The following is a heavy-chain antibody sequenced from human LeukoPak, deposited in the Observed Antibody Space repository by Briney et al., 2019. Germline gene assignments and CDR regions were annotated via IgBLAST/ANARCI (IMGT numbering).Heavy chain of an antibody. D-gene: IGHD6-19*01. J-gene: IGHJ5*02. CDR3: AKRGAGSGGLHH. CDR2: FFSDTGKT. CDR1: GFSFSIYA. V-gene: IGHV3-23*01. Sequence: GGSLRLSCAASGFSFSIYAMGWVRQAPGKGLEWVSTFFSDTGKTDYADSVKGRFTISRDTSKNTLYLQMNSLRAEDTAVYYCAKRGAGSGGLHHWGQGTLVTVSS.